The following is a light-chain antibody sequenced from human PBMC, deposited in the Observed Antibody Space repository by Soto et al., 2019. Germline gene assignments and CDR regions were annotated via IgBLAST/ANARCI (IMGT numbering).Light chain of an antibody. CDR1: STDVGGYKY. V-gene: IGLV2-14*01. CDR2: DVT. J-gene: IGLJ1*01. CDR3: ISYTSSDTYV. Sequence: QSLLTQPASVSGSPGQSITISCPGTSTDVGGYKYVSWYQQHPGKAPKLMIYDVTSRPSGISNRFSGSKSGNTAFLIISGLQAEDEADYYCISYTSSDTYVFGTGTKVTVL.